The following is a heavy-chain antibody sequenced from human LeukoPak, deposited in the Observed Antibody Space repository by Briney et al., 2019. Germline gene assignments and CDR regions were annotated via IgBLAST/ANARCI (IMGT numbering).Heavy chain of an antibody. J-gene: IGHJ4*02. CDR2: IIPIFGTA. V-gene: IGHV1-69*05. CDR3: ARVDDILTGYFPN. CDR1: GGTFSSYA. D-gene: IGHD3-9*01. Sequence: SVKVSCKASGGTFSSYAISWVRQAPGQGFEWMGGIIPIFGTANYAQKFQGRVTITTDESTSTAYMELSSLRSEDTAVYYCARVDDILTGYFPNWGQGTLVTVSS.